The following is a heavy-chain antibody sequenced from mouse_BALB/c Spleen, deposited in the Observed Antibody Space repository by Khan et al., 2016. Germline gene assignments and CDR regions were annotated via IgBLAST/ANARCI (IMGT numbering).Heavy chain of an antibody. D-gene: IGHD1-1*01. CDR3: ARDGQDYHAWLAS. CDR1: GFSLTNSG. J-gene: IGHJ3*01. CDR2: IWPGGST. Sequence: QVQLKQSGPGLVAPSQSLSITCTVPGFSLTNSGVHWIRQPPGKGLEWLGVIWPGGSTDYNSALMSRLSITKDNSQNQVFLKMISLQTDDTAMYYCARDGQDYHAWLASWGKGPLVIVSA. V-gene: IGHV2-9*02.